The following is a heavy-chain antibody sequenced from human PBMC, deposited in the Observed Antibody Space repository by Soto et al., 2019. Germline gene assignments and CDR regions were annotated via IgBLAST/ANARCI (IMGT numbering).Heavy chain of an antibody. D-gene: IGHD4-4*01. CDR2: IRNKANSYAT. J-gene: IGHJ4*02. V-gene: IGHV3-72*01. CDR3: ASPPPYSNYWYD. Sequence: GGSLRLSCAASGFTFSDHYMDWVRQAPGKGLEWVGRIRNKANSYATEYAASVKGRFTISRDDSKNSLYLQMNSLRTEDTAVYYCASPPPYSNYWYDWGQGTLVTVSS. CDR1: GFTFSDHY.